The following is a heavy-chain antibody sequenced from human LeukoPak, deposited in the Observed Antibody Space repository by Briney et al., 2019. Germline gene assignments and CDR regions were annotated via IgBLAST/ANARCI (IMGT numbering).Heavy chain of an antibody. V-gene: IGHV4-59*01. CDR2: IYYSGST. CDR1: GGSISSYY. D-gene: IGHD2-8*01. CDR3: ARVRRYCTNGVCPTGFDP. Sequence: PSETLSLTCTVSGGSISSYYWSWIRQPPGKGGDWIGYIYYSGSTNYNPSLKSRVTISVDTSKNQFSLKLSSVTAADTAVYYCARVRRYCTNGVCPTGFDPWGQGTLVTVSS. J-gene: IGHJ5*02.